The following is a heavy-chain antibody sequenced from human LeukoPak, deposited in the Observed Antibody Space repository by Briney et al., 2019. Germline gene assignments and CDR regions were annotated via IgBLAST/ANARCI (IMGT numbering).Heavy chain of an antibody. Sequence: PSETLSLTCAVYGGSFSDYSWSWIRQPPGKGLEWIGEINHGESTNYNPSLKSRATLSVDTPKNQFSLKLTSVTAADTAVYYCARGRTYYYDTSGYYPSIYYGMDVWGQGTTVIVSS. D-gene: IGHD3-22*01. CDR2: INHGEST. CDR3: ARGRTYYYDTSGYYPSIYYGMDV. V-gene: IGHV4-34*01. J-gene: IGHJ6*02. CDR1: GGSFSDYS.